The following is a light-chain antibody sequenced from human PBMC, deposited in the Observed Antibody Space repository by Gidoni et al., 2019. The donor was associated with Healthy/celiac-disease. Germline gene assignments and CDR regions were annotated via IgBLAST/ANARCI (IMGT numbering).Light chain of an antibody. J-gene: IGKJ4*01. CDR2: DAS. Sequence: EILLTQSPASLSLPPGERATLSCRASQSVSSYLAWYQQKPGQAPRLLIYDASNRATGIPARFSGSGSGTDFTLTIRSLEPEDFAVYYSQQRSNWPLTFXGXTKVEIK. CDR1: QSVSSY. CDR3: QQRSNWPLT. V-gene: IGKV3-11*01.